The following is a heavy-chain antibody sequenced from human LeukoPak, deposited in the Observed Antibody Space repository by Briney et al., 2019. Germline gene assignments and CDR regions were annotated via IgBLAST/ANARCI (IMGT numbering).Heavy chain of an antibody. D-gene: IGHD2-21*02. J-gene: IGHJ4*02. CDR3: ARDFPATALDY. CDR1: GGTFSSYA. Sequence: ASVKVSCKASGGTFSSYAISWVRQAPGQGLEWMGRIIPILGIANYAQKFQGRVTITADKSTSTAYMELSSLRSEDTAVYYCARDFPATALDYWGQGTLSPSPQ. V-gene: IGHV1-69*04. CDR2: IIPILGIA.